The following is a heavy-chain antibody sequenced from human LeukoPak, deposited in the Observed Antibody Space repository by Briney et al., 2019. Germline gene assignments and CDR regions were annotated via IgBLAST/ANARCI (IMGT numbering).Heavy chain of an antibody. Sequence: WASVKVSCKASGYTFTGYYMHWVRQAPGQGLEWMGWINPNSGGTNYAQKFQGRVTVTRDTSISTAYMELSRLRSDDTAVYYCARQYSSSWYDYWGQGTLVTVSS. CDR3: ARQYSSSWYDY. V-gene: IGHV1-2*02. CDR2: INPNSGGT. J-gene: IGHJ4*02. D-gene: IGHD6-13*01. CDR1: GYTFTGYY.